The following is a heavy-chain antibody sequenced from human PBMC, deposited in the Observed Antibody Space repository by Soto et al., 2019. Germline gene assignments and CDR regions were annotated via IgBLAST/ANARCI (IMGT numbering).Heavy chain of an antibody. CDR2: IYPGESDT. CDR1: GYSFTSYW. CDR3: ARTAAAGKYYNGMDV. J-gene: IGHJ6*02. V-gene: IGHV5-51*01. Sequence: GESLKISCKGSGYSFTSYWIGWARQMPGKGLEWMGIIYPGESDTRYSPSFQGQVTISADKSISTAYLQWSSLKASDTAMYYCARTAAAGKYYNGMDVWGQGTTVTVSS. D-gene: IGHD6-13*01.